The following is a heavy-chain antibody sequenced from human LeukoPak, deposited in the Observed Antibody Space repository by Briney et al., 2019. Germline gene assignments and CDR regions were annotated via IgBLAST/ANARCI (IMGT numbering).Heavy chain of an antibody. V-gene: IGHV1-3*01. CDR1: GYTFTSYA. CDR2: INAGNGNT. Sequence: GASVKVSCKASGYTFTSYAMHWVRQAPGQRLEWMGWINAGNGNTKYSQKFQGRVTITRDTSASTAYMELSSLRSEDTAVYYCARGRAVAGTGDYWGQGTLVTVSS. J-gene: IGHJ4*02. CDR3: ARGRAVAGTGDY. D-gene: IGHD6-19*01.